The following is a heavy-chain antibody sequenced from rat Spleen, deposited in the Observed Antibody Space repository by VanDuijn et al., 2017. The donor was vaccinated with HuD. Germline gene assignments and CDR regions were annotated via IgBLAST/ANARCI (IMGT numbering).Heavy chain of an antibody. Sequence: EVQLVESGGGLVQPGRSLKLSCVASKFTFDNYWMTWIRQAPGKGLEWVASITNTGVSTYSPDSVKGRFTISRDNAKSTLYLQMNSLRSEDTATYYCTREDYYSTIFAYWGQGTLVTVSS. D-gene: IGHD1-2*01. J-gene: IGHJ3*01. V-gene: IGHV5-31*01. CDR1: KFTFDNYW. CDR2: ITNTGVST. CDR3: TREDYYSTIFAY.